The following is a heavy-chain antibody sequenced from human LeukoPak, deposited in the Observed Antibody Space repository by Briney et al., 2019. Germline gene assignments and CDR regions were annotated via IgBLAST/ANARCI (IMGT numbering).Heavy chain of an antibody. Sequence: PSETLSLTCAVYGGSFSGYYWSWIRQPPGKGLEWIGEINHSGSTNYNPSLKSRVTISVDTSKNQFSLKLSSVTAADTAVYYCARAPGYCSGGSRYDLYYYGMNVWGQGTTVTVSS. CDR2: INHSGST. V-gene: IGHV4-34*01. D-gene: IGHD2-15*01. CDR1: GGSFSGYY. CDR3: ARAPGYCSGGSRYDLYYYGMNV. J-gene: IGHJ6*02.